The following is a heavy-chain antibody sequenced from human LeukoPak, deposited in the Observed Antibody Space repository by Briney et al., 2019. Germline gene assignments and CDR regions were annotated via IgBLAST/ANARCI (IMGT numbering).Heavy chain of an antibody. Sequence: RASETLSLTCAVYGGSFSGYYWSWIRQPPGKGLEWIGEINHSGSTNYNPSLKSRVTISVDKSKSQFSLKLNSVTAADTAVYYCARGGTTVAGTFWFDPWGQGTLVTVSS. CDR3: ARGGTTVAGTFWFDP. J-gene: IGHJ5*02. CDR2: INHSGST. D-gene: IGHD6-19*01. V-gene: IGHV4-34*01. CDR1: GGSFSGYY.